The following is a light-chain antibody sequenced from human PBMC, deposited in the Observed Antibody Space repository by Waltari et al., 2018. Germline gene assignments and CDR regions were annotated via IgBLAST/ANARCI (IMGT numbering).Light chain of an antibody. CDR1: SRDIGSYNL. Sequence: QSALTQPASVSGSPGQSITISCTGTSRDIGSYNLVSWYQQHPGKAPNLIIYEVNRRPSGVSDRFSASKSVNTASLTISGLQADDEADYYCCSYAGDSTYVFVTGAKVTVL. CDR3: CSYAGDSTYV. J-gene: IGLJ1*01. V-gene: IGLV2-23*02. CDR2: EVN.